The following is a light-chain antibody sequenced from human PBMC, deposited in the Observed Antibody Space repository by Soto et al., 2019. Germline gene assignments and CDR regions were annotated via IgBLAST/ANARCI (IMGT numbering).Light chain of an antibody. CDR2: GTS. V-gene: IGKV3-15*01. Sequence: EIVMTQSPATLSVSPGERATLSCRASQNVGIDLAWFQQKPGQAPRLLIYGTSIRATGIPARFSASGSGTEFTLTINGLQSEDFAVYYCQQCNDWPLTFGGGTKVEIK. CDR3: QQCNDWPLT. J-gene: IGKJ4*01. CDR1: QNVGID.